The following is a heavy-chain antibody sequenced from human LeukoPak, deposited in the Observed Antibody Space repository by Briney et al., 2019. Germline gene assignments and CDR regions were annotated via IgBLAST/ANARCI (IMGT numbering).Heavy chain of an antibody. CDR3: ARVVGYYYDMDV. J-gene: IGHJ6*03. CDR1: GFTFSTYS. D-gene: IGHD2-21*01. V-gene: IGHV3-21*01. CDR2: ISSSSNYI. Sequence: PGGSLRLSCAASGFTFSTYSINWVRQAPGKGLEWVSSISSSSNYIYYADSVKGRFTISGDNAKNSLYLQMNSLRAEDTAVYYCARVVGYYYDMDVWGKGTTVTVSS.